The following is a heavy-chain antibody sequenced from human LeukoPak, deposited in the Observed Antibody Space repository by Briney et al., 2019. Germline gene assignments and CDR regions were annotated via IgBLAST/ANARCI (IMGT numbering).Heavy chain of an antibody. J-gene: IGHJ5*02. Sequence: PGGSLRLSCAASGFTFDDYGMSWVRQGPGKGLEWVSGINWNGGRTGYADSVKGRFTISRDNAKNSLYLQMNSLRAEDTALYYCAKEQRGYSGYMVGSCFDPWGQGTLVTVSS. CDR2: INWNGGRT. D-gene: IGHD5-12*01. CDR1: GFTFDDYG. V-gene: IGHV3-20*04. CDR3: AKEQRGYSGYMVGSCFDP.